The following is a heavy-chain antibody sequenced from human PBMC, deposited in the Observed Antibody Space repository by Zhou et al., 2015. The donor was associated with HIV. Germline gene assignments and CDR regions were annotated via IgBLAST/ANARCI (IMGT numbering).Heavy chain of an antibody. CDR2: IIAGFGTL. CDR1: GGNFISYA. CDR3: ARGFDDITMVRGVRVTGFDP. Sequence: QVPLVQSGAEVKKPGSSVKVSCKASGGNFISYAISWVRQAPGQGPEWMGGIIAGFGTLNYAQKFQGRVTITADKSTSTAYMELSSLRSEDTAVYYCARGFDDITMVRGVRVTGFDPWGQGTLVTVSS. D-gene: IGHD3-10*01. V-gene: IGHV1-69*06. J-gene: IGHJ5*02.